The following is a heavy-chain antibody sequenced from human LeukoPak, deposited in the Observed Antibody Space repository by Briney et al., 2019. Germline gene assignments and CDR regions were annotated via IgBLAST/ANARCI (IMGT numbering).Heavy chain of an antibody. V-gene: IGHV3-30*18. J-gene: IGHJ4*02. D-gene: IGHD2-15*01. Sequence: GGSLSPSCAASGFTFSTYGMHWVRQAPGKGPEWVAVISNDGSNKYHAESVRGRFTISRDNSKNTLYLQMNSLRAEDTAVYYCAKDAGHCSGGSCYRQDYWGQGTLVTVSS. CDR2: ISNDGSNK. CDR1: GFTFSTYG. CDR3: AKDAGHCSGGSCYRQDY.